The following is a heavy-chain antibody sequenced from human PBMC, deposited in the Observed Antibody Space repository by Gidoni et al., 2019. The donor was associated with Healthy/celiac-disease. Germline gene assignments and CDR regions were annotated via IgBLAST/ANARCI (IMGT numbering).Heavy chain of an antibody. D-gene: IGHD1-7*01. Sequence: EVQLVQSGAELKKPGESLMISCKAFGYSCTSYWIGWGRQMPGKGLEWMGNVCPGDSDARYSPSFHGQGTISADKSYITAYLQWSSLKPSYTAMYYCARRANYEHYYGIDVWGQGTTVTVSS. CDR1: GYSCTSYW. CDR2: VCPGDSDA. V-gene: IGHV5-51*01. CDR3: ARRANYEHYYGIDV. J-gene: IGHJ6*02.